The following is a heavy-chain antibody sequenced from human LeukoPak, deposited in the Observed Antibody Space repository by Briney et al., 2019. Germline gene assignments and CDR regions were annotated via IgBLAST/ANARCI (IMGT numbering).Heavy chain of an antibody. D-gene: IGHD3-16*02. CDR1: GFTFSSHA. Sequence: GGSLRLSCVASGFTFSSHAMSWVRQAPGKGLEWVSTISGSGDSTFYADSVKGRFTISRDNAKNTLYLQMNSLRAEDTAVYYCARELSSGYWGQGTLVTVSS. J-gene: IGHJ4*02. CDR3: ARELSSGY. CDR2: ISGSGDST. V-gene: IGHV3-23*01.